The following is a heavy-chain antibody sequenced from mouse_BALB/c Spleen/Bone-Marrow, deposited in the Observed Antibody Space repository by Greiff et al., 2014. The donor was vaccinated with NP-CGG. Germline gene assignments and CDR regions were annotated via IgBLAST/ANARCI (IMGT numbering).Heavy chain of an antibody. D-gene: IGHD2-10*02. CDR2: INPSSGYT. CDR3: ARSYGNYLYFDY. CDR1: GYTFTSYT. V-gene: IGHV1-4*02. J-gene: IGHJ2*01. Sequence: VKLQESAAELARPGASVKMSCKASGYTFTSYTMHWVKQRPGQGLEWIGYINPSSGYTEYIQKFKDKTTLTADKSSSLAYMQLSSLTSEDSAVYYCARSYGNYLYFDYWGQGTALTVSS.